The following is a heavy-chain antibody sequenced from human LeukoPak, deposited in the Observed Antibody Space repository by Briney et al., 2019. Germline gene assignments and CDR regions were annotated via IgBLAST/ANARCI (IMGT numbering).Heavy chain of an antibody. Sequence: GGSLRLSCAASGFTFSSYNMNWVRQAPGKGLEWVSYISGRGNTIKYADSVKGRFTISRDNGKNSLYLHMSSLRAEDTAVYYCARDPPDLEDFDYWGQGTQVTVSS. V-gene: IGHV3-48*04. CDR3: ARDPPDLEDFDY. D-gene: IGHD1-14*01. J-gene: IGHJ4*02. CDR2: ISGRGNTI. CDR1: GFTFSSYN.